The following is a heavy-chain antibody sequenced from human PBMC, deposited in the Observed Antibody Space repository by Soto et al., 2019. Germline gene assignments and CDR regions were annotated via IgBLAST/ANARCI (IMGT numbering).Heavy chain of an antibody. D-gene: IGHD3-10*01. CDR3: ARMATYGSLNWFDP. Sequence: ASVKVSCKASGYSFTNNDVTWVRQATGQGLEWMGWMNPGSGDTGYAQKFQGRVTMTRDISIATAYMELSSLRSDDTAIYYCARMATYGSLNWFDPWGQGTLVTVSS. CDR1: GYSFTNND. J-gene: IGHJ5*02. V-gene: IGHV1-8*01. CDR2: MNPGSGDT.